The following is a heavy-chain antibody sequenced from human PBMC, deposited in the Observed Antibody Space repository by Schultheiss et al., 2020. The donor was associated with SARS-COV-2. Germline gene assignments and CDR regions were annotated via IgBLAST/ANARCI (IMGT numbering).Heavy chain of an antibody. V-gene: IGHV3-66*01. J-gene: IGHJ4*02. CDR1: GFTVSSNY. Sequence: GESLKISCAASGFTVSSNYMSWVRQAPGKGLEWVSVIYSGGSTYYADSVKGRFTISRDNSKNTLYLQMNSLRAEDTAVYYCARSQGIAAAGNYWGQGTLVTVSS. CDR2: IYSGGST. CDR3: ARSQGIAAAGNY. D-gene: IGHD6-13*01.